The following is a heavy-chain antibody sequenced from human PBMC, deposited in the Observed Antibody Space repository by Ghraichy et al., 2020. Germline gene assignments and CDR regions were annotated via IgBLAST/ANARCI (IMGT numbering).Heavy chain of an antibody. D-gene: IGHD3-16*02. V-gene: IGHV3-23*01. CDR1: GFTFSSYA. CDR2: ISGSGGST. Sequence: GGSLRLSCAASGFTFSSYAMSWVRQAPGKGLEWVSAISGSGGSTYYADSVKGRFTISRDNSKNTLYLQMNSLRAEDTAVYYCTTPLYVWGSYRQNYYFDYWGQGTLVTVSS. CDR3: TTPLYVWGSYRQNYYFDY. J-gene: IGHJ4*02.